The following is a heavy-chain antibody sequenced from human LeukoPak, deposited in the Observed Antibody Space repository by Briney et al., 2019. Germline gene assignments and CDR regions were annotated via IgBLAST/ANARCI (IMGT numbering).Heavy chain of an antibody. V-gene: IGHV7-4-1*02. Sequence: ASVKVSCKVSGYMLTKLPRHWVRQAPAQRREWMGWNNTNTGNPTYAQHFTGRFAFSLDTSVNTACLQISSPKAEDTALYYCARGGLDSSGYYSGEYFYYGMDVWGQGTTVTVSS. CDR2: NNTNTGNP. J-gene: IGHJ6*02. CDR3: ARGGLDSSGYYSGEYFYYGMDV. CDR1: GYMLTKLP. D-gene: IGHD3-22*01.